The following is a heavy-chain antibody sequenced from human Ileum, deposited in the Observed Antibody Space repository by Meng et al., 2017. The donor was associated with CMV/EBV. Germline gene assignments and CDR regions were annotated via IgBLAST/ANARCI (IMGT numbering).Heavy chain of an antibody. J-gene: IGHJ4*02. V-gene: IGHV3-23*01. Sequence: GGSLRLSCAASGYTFTSYAMSWVRQAPGKGLEWVAIISGSGGKTDHADSVKGRFTISRDNSKNTLYLQMNSLRVEDTAMYFCEGGDGYWGRGTLVTVSS. D-gene: IGHD3-16*01. CDR3: EGGDGY. CDR2: ISGSGGKT. CDR1: GYTFTSYA.